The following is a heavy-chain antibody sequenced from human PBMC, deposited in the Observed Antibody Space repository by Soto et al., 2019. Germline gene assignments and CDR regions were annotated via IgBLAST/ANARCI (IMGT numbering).Heavy chain of an antibody. Sequence: GASLKVSCKASGGTFSSYAISWVRQAPGQGLEWMGGIIPIFGTANYAQKFQGRVTITADESTSTAYMELSSLRSEDTAVYYCARVVSGSSAQIYYYYGMDVWGQGTTVTVSS. J-gene: IGHJ6*02. D-gene: IGHD1-26*01. V-gene: IGHV1-69*13. CDR2: IIPIFGTA. CDR3: ARVVSGSSAQIYYYYGMDV. CDR1: GGTFSSYA.